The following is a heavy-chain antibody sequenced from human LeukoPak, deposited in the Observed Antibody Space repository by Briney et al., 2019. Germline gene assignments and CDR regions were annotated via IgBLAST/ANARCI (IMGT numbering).Heavy chain of an antibody. CDR1: GGSISSYY. CDR2: IYYSGST. J-gene: IGHJ4*02. CDR3: ARHLSALKVSRKPFDY. V-gene: IGHV4-59*05. D-gene: IGHD6-19*01. Sequence: PSETLSLTCTVSGGSISSYYWSWIRQPPGKGLEWIGSIYYSGSTYYNPSLKSRVTISVDTSKNQFSLKLSSVTAADTAVYYCARHLSALKVSRKPFDYWGQGTLVTVSS.